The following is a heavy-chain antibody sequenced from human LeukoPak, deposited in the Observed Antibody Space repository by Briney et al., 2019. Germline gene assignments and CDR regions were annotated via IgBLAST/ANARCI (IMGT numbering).Heavy chain of an antibody. V-gene: IGHV4-59*01. D-gene: IGHD6-19*01. CDR3: ARDRGRSSGWYRAFDI. J-gene: IGHJ3*02. CDR1: GGSISSYY. Sequence: SETLSLTCTVSGGSISSYYWSWIRQPPGKGLEWIGYIYYSGSTNYNPFLMSRVTISVDTSKNQFSLKLSSVTAADTAVYYCARDRGRSSGWYRAFDIWGQGTMVTVSS. CDR2: IYYSGST.